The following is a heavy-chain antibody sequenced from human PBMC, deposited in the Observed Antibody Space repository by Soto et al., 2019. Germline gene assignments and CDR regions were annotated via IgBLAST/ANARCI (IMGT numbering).Heavy chain of an antibody. V-gene: IGHV1-18*01. CDR2: INTYNGNT. CDR3: ARGVGSGTYYNQYNWFDP. CDR1: GYTFTNYG. Sequence: ASVKVSCKASGYTFTNYGISWVRQAPGQGLEWMGWINTYNGNTNHAQKLQGRVTMTTDTSTSTAYMELRSLRSDGTAVYYCARGVGSGTYYNQYNWFDPWGQGTLVTVS. J-gene: IGHJ5*02. D-gene: IGHD3-10*01.